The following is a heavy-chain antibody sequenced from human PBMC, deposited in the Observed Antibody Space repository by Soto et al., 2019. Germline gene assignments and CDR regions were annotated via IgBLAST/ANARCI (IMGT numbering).Heavy chain of an antibody. V-gene: IGHV1-3*01. J-gene: IGHJ5*02. CDR1: GYTFTSYA. CDR2: INAGNGNT. D-gene: IGHD5-18*01. Sequence: GASVKVSCKASGYTFTSYAMHWVRQAPGQRLEWMGWINAGNGNTKYSQKFQGRVTITRDTSASTAYMELSSLRSEDTAVYYCARDRVRGYSHNWFDPWGQGTLVTVSS. CDR3: ARDRVRGYSHNWFDP.